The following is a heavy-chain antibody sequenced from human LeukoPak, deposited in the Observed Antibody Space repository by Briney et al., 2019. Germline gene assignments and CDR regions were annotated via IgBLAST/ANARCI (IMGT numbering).Heavy chain of an antibody. CDR2: ISGSGGST. D-gene: IGHD6-6*01. V-gene: IGHV3-23*01. J-gene: IGHJ4*02. CDR1: GFPFSSYA. CDR3: AKELYSSSSGLNY. Sequence: QPGGSLRLSCSASGFPFSSYAMHWVRQAPGKGLEYVSAISGSGGSTYYADSVKGRFTISRDNSKNTLYLQMNSLRAEDTAVYYCAKELYSSSSGLNYWGQGTLVTVSS.